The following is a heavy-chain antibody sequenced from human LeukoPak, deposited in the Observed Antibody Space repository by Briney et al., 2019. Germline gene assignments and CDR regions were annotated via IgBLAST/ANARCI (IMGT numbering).Heavy chain of an antibody. CDR3: ARPFIETPSLGALDY. J-gene: IGHJ4*02. Sequence: ASLKFSCKASGYTFTDYYMHGVRQAPGQGREWMGWINPDSGGTNYAQNFQGRVTMTRDTSISTDYMELSRLRSDDTAVYYCARPFIETPSLGALDYWGQGTLVTVSS. V-gene: IGHV1-2*02. CDR2: INPDSGGT. D-gene: IGHD4-23*01. CDR1: GYTFTDYY.